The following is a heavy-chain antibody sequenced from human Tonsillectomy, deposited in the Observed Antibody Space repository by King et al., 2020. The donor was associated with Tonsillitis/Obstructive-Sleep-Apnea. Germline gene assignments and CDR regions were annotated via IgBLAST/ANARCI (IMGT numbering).Heavy chain of an antibody. D-gene: IGHD2-8*01. Sequence: VQLVESGAEVKKPGASVKVSCKASGYTFTGYYMHWVRQAPGQGLEWMGWINPNSGGTDYAQKFQGRVTMTRDTSISTAYMELSRLRSDDTAVYYCARHAYCTHCVCYQRDYYYYVMDVWGQGTTVTVSS. CDR1: GYTFTGYY. CDR3: ARHAYCTHCVCYQRDYYYYVMDV. V-gene: IGHV1-2*02. CDR2: INPNSGGT. J-gene: IGHJ6*02.